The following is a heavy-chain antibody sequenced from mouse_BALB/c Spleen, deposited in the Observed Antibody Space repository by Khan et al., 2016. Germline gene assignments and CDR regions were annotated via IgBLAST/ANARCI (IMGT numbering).Heavy chain of an antibody. Sequence: VQLQQSGAELVKPGASVKLSCTASGFNIKDTYMHWVKQRPEQGLEWIGRIDPANGNTKYDPKFQGKATITADTSSNTAYLQLSSLTSEDTAVYYCAKWATVVADYWGQGTTLTVSS. J-gene: IGHJ2*01. V-gene: IGHV14-3*02. CDR2: IDPANGNT. CDR1: GFNIKDTY. CDR3: AKWATVVADY. D-gene: IGHD1-1*01.